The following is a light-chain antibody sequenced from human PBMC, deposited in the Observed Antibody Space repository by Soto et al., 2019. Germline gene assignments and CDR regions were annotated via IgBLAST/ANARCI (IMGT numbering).Light chain of an antibody. J-gene: IGKJ1*01. Sequence: EIVMTQSPATLSVSPGVRATLSCRTSQSVSSNLAWYQQKPGQAPRLLIHGSSTRATGIPARFSGSGSGTEFTLTISSLQSEDFAVYYCQQYNNWPWTFGQGTKVEIK. V-gene: IGKV3-15*01. CDR1: QSVSSN. CDR3: QQYNNWPWT. CDR2: GSS.